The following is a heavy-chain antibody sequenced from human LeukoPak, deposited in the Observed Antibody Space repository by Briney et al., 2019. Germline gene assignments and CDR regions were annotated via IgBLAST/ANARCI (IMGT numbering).Heavy chain of an antibody. CDR3: ARSLERYYDRSGYSD. D-gene: IGHD3-22*01. Sequence: SETLSLTCDEYSGSFGGYYWSWIRQPPGKGLEWIGEINHSGSTSYNPSLKSRVSISVDASKNQFSLKLSSVTAADTAVYYCARSLERYYDRSGYSDWDQGTTVTVSS. CDR2: INHSGST. CDR1: SGSFGGYY. V-gene: IGHV4-34*01. J-gene: IGHJ6*02.